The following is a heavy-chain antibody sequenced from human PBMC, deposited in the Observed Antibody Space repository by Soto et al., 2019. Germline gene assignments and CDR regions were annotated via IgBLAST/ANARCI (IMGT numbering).Heavy chain of an antibody. Sequence: GGSLRLSCAASGFTFSSYGMHWVRQAPGKGLEWVAVISYDGSNKYYADSVKGRFTISRDNSKNTLYLQMNSLRAEDTAVYYCAKGIKVVVVVAHFDYWGQGTLVTVSS. CDR3: AKGIKVVVVVAHFDY. D-gene: IGHD2-15*01. V-gene: IGHV3-30*18. CDR1: GFTFSSYG. J-gene: IGHJ4*02. CDR2: ISYDGSNK.